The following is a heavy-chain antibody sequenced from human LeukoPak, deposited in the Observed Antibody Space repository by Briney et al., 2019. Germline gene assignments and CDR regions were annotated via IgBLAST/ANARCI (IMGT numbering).Heavy chain of an antibody. CDR1: GYTFTSYG. CDR2: ISAYNGDT. Sequence: ASVKVSCKASGYTFTSYGISGVRQAPGQGLEWMGWISAYNGDTNYAQKPKGRVTMTTDTSTSTAYIELRSLRSADTAVYYCARRYYDILTGYFAPDYWGQGTLVTVSS. V-gene: IGHV1-18*01. J-gene: IGHJ4*02. D-gene: IGHD3-9*01. CDR3: ARRYYDILTGYFAPDY.